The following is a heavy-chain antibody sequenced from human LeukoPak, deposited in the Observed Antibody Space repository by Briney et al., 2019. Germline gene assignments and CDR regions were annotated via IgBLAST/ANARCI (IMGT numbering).Heavy chain of an antibody. D-gene: IGHD2-2*01. Sequence: HPGGSLRLSCAASGFTFSSYWMHWVRQAPGKGLVWVSRINSDGSSTSYADSVKGRFTISRDNAKNTLYLQMNSLRAEDTAVYYCARDPTVVVPAAISSFDYWGQGTLVTVSS. V-gene: IGHV3-74*01. J-gene: IGHJ4*02. CDR3: ARDPTVVVPAAISSFDY. CDR1: GFTFSSYW. CDR2: INSDGSST.